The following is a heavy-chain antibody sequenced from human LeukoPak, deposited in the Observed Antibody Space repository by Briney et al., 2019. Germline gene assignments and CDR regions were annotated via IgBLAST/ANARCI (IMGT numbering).Heavy chain of an antibody. J-gene: IGHJ4*02. D-gene: IGHD5-12*01. CDR2: INYSGSA. V-gene: IGHV4-61*01. CDR3: ARRYSGYDYDY. Sequence: SETLSLTCPVSGGSVSSGSYYWSWIRQPPGKGLEWIAYINYSGSANYKPSLKSRVTILVDTSKSQFSLNLSSGTAADTAVYYCARRYSGYDYDYWGQGTLVTVSS. CDR1: GGSVSSGSYY.